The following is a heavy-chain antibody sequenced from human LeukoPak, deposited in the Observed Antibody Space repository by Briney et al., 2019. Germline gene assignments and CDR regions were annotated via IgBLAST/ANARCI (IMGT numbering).Heavy chain of an antibody. V-gene: IGHV1-2*02. D-gene: IGHD2-2*01. J-gene: IGHJ6*03. Sequence: GASVKVSCKASGYTFTGYYMDWVRQAPGQGLEWMGWINPNSGGTNYAQKFQGRVTMTRDTSISTAYMELSRLRSDDTAVYYCARAVVVPGYYYMDVWGKGTTVTVSS. CDR3: ARAVVVPGYYYMDV. CDR2: INPNSGGT. CDR1: GYTFTGYY.